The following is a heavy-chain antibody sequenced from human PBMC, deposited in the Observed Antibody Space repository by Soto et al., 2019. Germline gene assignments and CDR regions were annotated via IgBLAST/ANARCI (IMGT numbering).Heavy chain of an antibody. Sequence: QVQLVESGGGLVKPGGSLRLSCAASGFTFSGSYMSWIRQAPGKGLEWVSYISSSDSIIYYSDSVKGRFIISRDNAKNSLYLQMNSLRAEDTAVYYCARDLGYYDSSGYFDYWGQGTLVTVSS. CDR2: ISSSDSII. CDR1: GFTFSGSY. D-gene: IGHD3-22*01. J-gene: IGHJ4*02. CDR3: ARDLGYYDSSGYFDY. V-gene: IGHV3-11*01.